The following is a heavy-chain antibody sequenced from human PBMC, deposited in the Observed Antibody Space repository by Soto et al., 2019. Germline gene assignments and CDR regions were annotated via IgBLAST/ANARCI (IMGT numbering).Heavy chain of an antibody. V-gene: IGHV4-61*01. D-gene: IGHD2-15*01. J-gene: IGHJ4*02. Sequence: SETLSLTCTVSGVSVNSGNYYWSWIRQTPGKGLEWIGYIYYSGSTNYNPSLKSRVTISVDTSKNQFSLKLSSVTAADTAVYYCARQERPRYCSGGSYSGYTFDYWGQGTLVTVSS. CDR2: IYYSGST. CDR3: ARQERPRYCSGGSYSGYTFDY. CDR1: GVSVNSGNYY.